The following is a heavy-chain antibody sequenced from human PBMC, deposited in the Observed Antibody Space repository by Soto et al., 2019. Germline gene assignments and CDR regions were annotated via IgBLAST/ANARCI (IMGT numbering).Heavy chain of an antibody. CDR1: GFSFGSYW. D-gene: IGHD6-19*01. Sequence: EVQLVQSGGGLVQPGGSLRLSCAASGFSFGSYWMDWVRQAPGKGLQWVANIKRDGSETYYEDSVRGRFTIPRDNAKKSLYLQMNSLRAEDTAMYFCARGASQWLVGDYWGQGALVTVAS. CDR3: ARGASQWLVGDY. CDR2: IKRDGSET. V-gene: IGHV3-7*01. J-gene: IGHJ4*02.